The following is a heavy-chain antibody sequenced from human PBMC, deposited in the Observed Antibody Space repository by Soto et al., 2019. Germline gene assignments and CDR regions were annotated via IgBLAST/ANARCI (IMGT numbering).Heavy chain of an antibody. CDR3: AKGAYGSGSLYYFDY. Sequence: GGSLRLSCAASGFTFSNYGMHWVRQAPGKGLEWVAVISYDGSNKYYAGSLKGRFTISRDNSKNTLYLQMNSLRAEDTAVYYCAKGAYGSGSLYYFDYWGQGTLVTVSS. CDR2: ISYDGSNK. CDR1: GFTFSNYG. D-gene: IGHD3-10*01. J-gene: IGHJ4*02. V-gene: IGHV3-30*18.